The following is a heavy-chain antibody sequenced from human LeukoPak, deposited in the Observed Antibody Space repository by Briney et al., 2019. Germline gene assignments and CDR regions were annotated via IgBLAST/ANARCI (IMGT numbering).Heavy chain of an antibody. CDR3: ATQGPYIVVVPT. J-gene: IGHJ5*02. Sequence: SVKVSCKASGGTFSSYAISWVRQAPGQGLEWMGGIIPIFGTANYAQKFQGRVPITADESTSTAYMELSSLRSEDTAVYYCATQGPYIVVVPTWGQGTLVTVSS. CDR1: GGTFSSYA. CDR2: IIPIFGTA. V-gene: IGHV1-69*13. D-gene: IGHD2-2*01.